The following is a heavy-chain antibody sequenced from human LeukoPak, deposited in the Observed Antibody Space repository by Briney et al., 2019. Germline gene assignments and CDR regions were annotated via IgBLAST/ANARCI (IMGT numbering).Heavy chain of an antibody. V-gene: IGHV4-39*06. J-gene: IGHJ5*02. CDR2: ITYSGST. CDR3: ARDLDYYDSTWFDP. CDR1: GGSISSSTYY. D-gene: IGHD3-22*01. Sequence: SETLSLTSTFSGGSISSSTYYWGGIPQPRGKGLEWIGSITYSGSTYYNPSLKSRVTISVDTSKNQFPLKLICVTGADTAVYYCARDLDYYDSTWFDPWGQGTLVTVSS.